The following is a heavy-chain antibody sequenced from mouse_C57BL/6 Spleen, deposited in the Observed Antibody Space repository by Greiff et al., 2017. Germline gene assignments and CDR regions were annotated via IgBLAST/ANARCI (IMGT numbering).Heavy chain of an antibody. V-gene: IGHV5-6*01. CDR3: ARQRDYGSSLYYFDY. J-gene: IGHJ2*01. Sequence: EVKLVESGGDLVKPGGSLKLSCAASGFTFSSYGMSWVRQTPDKRLEWVATISSGGSYTYYPDSVKGRITLSRDNAKNTLYLQMSSLKSEDTAMYYCARQRDYGSSLYYFDYWGQGTTLTVSS. D-gene: IGHD1-1*01. CDR1: GFTFSSYG. CDR2: ISSGGSYT.